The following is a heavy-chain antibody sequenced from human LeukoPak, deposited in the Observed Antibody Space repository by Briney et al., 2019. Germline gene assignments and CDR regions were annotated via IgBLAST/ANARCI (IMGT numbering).Heavy chain of an antibody. V-gene: IGHV6-1*01. CDR2: TYYRSKWYN. D-gene: IGHD3-9*01. Sequence: SQTLSLTCAISGDSVSSNSAAWNWIRQSPSRGLEWLGRTYYRSKWYNDYAVSVKSRITINPDTSKNQFSLQLNSVTPEDTAVYYCARSYYDILTGYYGRDYYYVDVWGKGTTVTISS. J-gene: IGHJ6*03. CDR3: ARSYYDILTGYYGRDYYYVDV. CDR1: GDSVSSNSAA.